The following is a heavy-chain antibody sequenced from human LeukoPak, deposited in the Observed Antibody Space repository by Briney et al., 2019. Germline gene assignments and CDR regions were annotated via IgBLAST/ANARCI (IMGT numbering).Heavy chain of an antibody. CDR2: ISGSDRTM. Sequence: QPGGSLRLSCAASGFTFSSYEMNWVRQAPGKGLEWVSYISGSDRTMSYADSVKGRFTISRDNAKNSLYLQMNSLRVEDTAVYHCARGGLYGYDVFDYWGQGTLVTVSS. D-gene: IGHD5-12*01. V-gene: IGHV3-48*03. CDR3: ARGGLYGYDVFDY. J-gene: IGHJ4*02. CDR1: GFTFSSYE.